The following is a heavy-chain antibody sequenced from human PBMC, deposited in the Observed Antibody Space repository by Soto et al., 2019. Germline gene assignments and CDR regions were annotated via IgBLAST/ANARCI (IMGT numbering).Heavy chain of an antibody. D-gene: IGHD3-16*01. J-gene: IGHJ6*02. Sequence: PSDTLSLTCAVSGVSISVFFWTWIRQPPGMPLEGLGHVSASGSTVYNPSLQSRLTLSLDVSKNRFSLELTSVTAADTATYFCARGGSNHYYYGPDVSGQGTTDTVSS. CDR3: ARGGSNHYYYGPDV. CDR2: VSASGST. CDR1: GVSISVFF. V-gene: IGHV4-59*10.